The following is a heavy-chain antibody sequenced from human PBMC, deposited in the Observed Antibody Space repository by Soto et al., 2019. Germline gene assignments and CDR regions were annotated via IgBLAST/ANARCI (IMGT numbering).Heavy chain of an antibody. J-gene: IGHJ4*02. D-gene: IGHD6-19*01. V-gene: IGHV1-3*01. CDR3: ARAQSSDWYVDY. CDR1: GYTFSNFA. Sequence: ASVKVSCKTSGYTFSNFAMHWVRQAPGQRLEWMGWISAGNGNTRYSQKFQGRVTIARDTSANTAYMELSSLRSEDTAVYYCARAQSSDWYVDYWGQGTLVTVSS. CDR2: ISAGNGNT.